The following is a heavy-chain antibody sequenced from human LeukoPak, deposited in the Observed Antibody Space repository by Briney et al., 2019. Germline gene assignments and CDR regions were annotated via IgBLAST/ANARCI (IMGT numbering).Heavy chain of an antibody. D-gene: IGHD3-22*01. CDR3: AGSRNYYDSSGGDY. CDR1: GGSISSSSYY. Sequence: PSETLSLTCTVSGGSISSSSYYWGWIRQPPGKGLEWIGSIYYSGSTYHNPSLKSRVTISVDTSKNQFSLKLSSVTAADTAVYYCAGSRNYYDSSGGDYWGQGTLVTVSS. CDR2: IYYSGST. J-gene: IGHJ4*02. V-gene: IGHV4-39*01.